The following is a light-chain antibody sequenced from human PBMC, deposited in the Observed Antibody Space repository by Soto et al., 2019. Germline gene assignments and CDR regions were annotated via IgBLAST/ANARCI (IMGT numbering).Light chain of an antibody. Sequence: DIQMTQSPSSLSASVGDRVTITCRASQSISSYLNWYQQKPGKAPKLLIYAASSLQSGVPSRFSGSGSGTDFTLTISSLQPEDFATYYCQQSYSTPPWTFGQGTKV. V-gene: IGKV1-39*01. CDR1: QSISSY. J-gene: IGKJ1*01. CDR3: QQSYSTPPWT. CDR2: AAS.